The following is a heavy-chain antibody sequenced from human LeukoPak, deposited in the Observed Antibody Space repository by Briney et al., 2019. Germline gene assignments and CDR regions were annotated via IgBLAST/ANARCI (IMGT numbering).Heavy chain of an antibody. D-gene: IGHD2-8*01. Sequence: SVKVSCKASGGTFSSYAISWVRQAPGQGLEWMGGIIPIFGTANYAQKFQGRVTITADESTSTAYMELSSLRSEDTAVYYCARGQDIVLMVYASPMDVWGQGTTVTVSS. V-gene: IGHV1-69*13. CDR2: IIPIFGTA. CDR1: GGTFSSYA. J-gene: IGHJ6*02. CDR3: ARGQDIVLMVYASPMDV.